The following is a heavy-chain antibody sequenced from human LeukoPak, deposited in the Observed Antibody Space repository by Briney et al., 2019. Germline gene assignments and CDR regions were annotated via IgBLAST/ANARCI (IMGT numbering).Heavy chain of an antibody. CDR3: ARGAKDDYYDSSGYYYALGY. CDR2: IIPIFGTA. J-gene: IGHJ4*02. D-gene: IGHD3-22*01. V-gene: IGHV1-69*05. CDR1: GGTFSSYA. Sequence: ASVKVSCKASGGTFSSYAISWVRQAPGQGLEWMGGIIPIFGTANYAQEFQGRVTITTGESTSTAYMELSSLRSEDTAVYYCARGAKDDYYDSSGYYYALGYWGQGTLVTVSS.